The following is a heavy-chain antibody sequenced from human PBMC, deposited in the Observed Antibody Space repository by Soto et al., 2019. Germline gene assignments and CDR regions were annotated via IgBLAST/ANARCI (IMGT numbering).Heavy chain of an antibody. V-gene: IGHV3-11*01. J-gene: IGHJ4*02. Sequence: GGSLRLSCAASGFTFSDYYRSWIRQAPGKGLEWVSYISSSGSTIYYADSVKGRFTIPRDNAKNSLYLQMNSLRAEDTAVYYCARVPRGGQQLAHYFDYWGQGTLVTVSS. D-gene: IGHD6-13*01. CDR2: ISSSGSTI. CDR1: GFTFSDYY. CDR3: ARVPRGGQQLAHYFDY.